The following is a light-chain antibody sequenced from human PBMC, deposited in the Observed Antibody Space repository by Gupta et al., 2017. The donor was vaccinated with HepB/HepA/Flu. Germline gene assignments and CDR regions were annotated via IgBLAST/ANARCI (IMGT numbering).Light chain of an antibody. V-gene: IGLV1-44*01. Sequence: QSVLTQPPSASGTPGQRVTISCSGRSSNIGTNTVNWHQQLPGTAPKLLIYSNNERPSGVPDRFSGSKSGTSASLAISGLQSEDEADYYCAVWDDSLNGVVFGGGTKLTVL. CDR3: AVWDDSLNGVV. CDR1: SSNIGTNT. CDR2: SNN. J-gene: IGLJ2*01.